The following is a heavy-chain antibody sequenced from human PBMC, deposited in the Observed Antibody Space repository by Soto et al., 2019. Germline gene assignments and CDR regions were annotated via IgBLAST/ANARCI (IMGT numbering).Heavy chain of an antibody. V-gene: IGHV1-69*12. D-gene: IGHD5-12*01. J-gene: IGHJ6*02. CDR2: IIPIFGTA. Sequence: QVQLVQSGAEVKKPGSSVKVSCKASGGTFSSYAISWVRQAPGQGLEWMGGIIPIFGTANYAQKFQGRVTITADESTSTAYMELSSLRSEDTAVYYCARGGRKVGVDLVATMVDYYYGMDVWGQGTTVTVSS. CDR3: ARGGRKVGVDLVATMVDYYYGMDV. CDR1: GGTFSSYA.